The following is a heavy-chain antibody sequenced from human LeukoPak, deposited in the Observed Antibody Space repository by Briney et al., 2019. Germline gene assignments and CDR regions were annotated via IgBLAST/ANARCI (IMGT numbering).Heavy chain of an antibody. D-gene: IGHD1-7*01. V-gene: IGHV4-61*02. CDR1: GGSISSGSYY. CDR2: IYTSGST. J-gene: IGHJ3*02. CDR3: ARLMTGTTTAFDI. Sequence: PSQTLSLTCTVSGGSISSGSYYWSWIRQPAGKGLEWIGRIYTSGSTNYNPSLKSRVTISVDTSKNQFSLKLSSVTAADMAVYYCARLMTGTTTAFDIWGQGTMVTVSS.